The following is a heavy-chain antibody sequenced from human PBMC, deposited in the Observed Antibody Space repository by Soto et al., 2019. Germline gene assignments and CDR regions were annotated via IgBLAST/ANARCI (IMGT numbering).Heavy chain of an antibody. Sequence: SETLSLTCTVSGGSISSYYWSWIRQPTGKGLEWIGYIYYSGSTNYNPSLKSRVTISVDTSKNQFSLKLSSVTAADTAVYYFARDFYYSSSYHGFDPFGQGTLVPVSS. J-gene: IGHJ5*02. D-gene: IGHD6-6*01. CDR1: GGSISSYY. V-gene: IGHV4-59*01. CDR3: ARDFYYSSSYHGFDP. CDR2: IYYSGST.